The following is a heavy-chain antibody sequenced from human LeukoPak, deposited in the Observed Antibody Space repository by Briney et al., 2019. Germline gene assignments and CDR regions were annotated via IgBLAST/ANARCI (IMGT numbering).Heavy chain of an antibody. CDR1: GDSVSSNSAA. V-gene: IGHV6-1*01. J-gene: IGHJ6*02. D-gene: IGHD1-7*01. Sequence: SQTLSLTCAISGDSVSSNSAAWNWIRQSPSRGLEWLGRTYYRSKWYNDYAVSVKSRITINPDTSKNQFSLQLNSVTPEGTAVYYCARDSMTGTTVYYYGMDVWGQGTTVTVSS. CDR3: ARDSMTGTTVYYYGMDV. CDR2: TYYRSKWYN.